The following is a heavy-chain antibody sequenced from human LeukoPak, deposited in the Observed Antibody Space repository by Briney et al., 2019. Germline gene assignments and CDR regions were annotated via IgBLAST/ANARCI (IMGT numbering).Heavy chain of an antibody. CDR2: INPNSGGT. Sequence: GASVKASCKASGYTFTGYYMHWVRQAPGQGLEWMGWINPNSGGTNYAQKFQGRVTMTRDTSISTAYMELSRLRSDDTAVYYCARVATPRYCSTTSCYWKGRFDPWGQGTLVTVSS. D-gene: IGHD2-2*01. V-gene: IGHV1-2*02. J-gene: IGHJ5*02. CDR1: GYTFTGYY. CDR3: ARVATPRYCSTTSCYWKGRFDP.